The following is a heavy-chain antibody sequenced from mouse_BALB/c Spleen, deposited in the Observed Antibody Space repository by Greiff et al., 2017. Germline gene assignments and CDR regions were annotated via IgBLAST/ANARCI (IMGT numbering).Heavy chain of an antibody. Sequence: EVQLMESGPGLVKPSQSLSLTCTVTGYSITSDYAWNWIRQFPGNILEWMGYISYSGSTSYNPSLKSRISITRDTSKNQFFLQLNSVTTEDTATYYCARVYYGSSYAYYAMDYWGQGTSVTVSS. CDR3: ARVYYGSSYAYYAMDY. J-gene: IGHJ4*01. CDR2: ISYSGST. CDR1: GYSITSDYA. D-gene: IGHD1-1*01. V-gene: IGHV3-2*02.